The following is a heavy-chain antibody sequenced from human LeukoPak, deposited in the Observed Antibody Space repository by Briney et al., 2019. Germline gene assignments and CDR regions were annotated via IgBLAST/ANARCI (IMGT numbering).Heavy chain of an antibody. Sequence: SETLSLTCAVYDGSFSGYYWSWIRQPPGKGLEWIGEINHSGSTNYNPSLKSRVTISLDTSKSQFSLKVRYVTAADTAVYYCARQARGYGYYYYYMDVWGKGTTVTVSS. J-gene: IGHJ6*03. CDR1: DGSFSGYY. D-gene: IGHD4-17*01. CDR2: INHSGST. CDR3: ARQARGYGYYYYYMDV. V-gene: IGHV4-34*01.